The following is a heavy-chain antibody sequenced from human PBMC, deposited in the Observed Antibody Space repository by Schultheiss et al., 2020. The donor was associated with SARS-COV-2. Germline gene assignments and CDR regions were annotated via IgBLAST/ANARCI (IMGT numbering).Heavy chain of an antibody. CDR3: AKESGSYFDY. CDR2: IYSGGST. D-gene: IGHD3-10*01. V-gene: IGHV3-53*01. CDR1: GFTVSSNY. J-gene: IGHJ4*02. Sequence: GESLKISCAASGFTVSSNYMSWVRQAPGKGLEWVSVIYSGGSTYYADSVKGRFTISRHNSKNTLYLQMNSLRAEDTAVYYCAKESGSYFDYWGQGTLVTVSS.